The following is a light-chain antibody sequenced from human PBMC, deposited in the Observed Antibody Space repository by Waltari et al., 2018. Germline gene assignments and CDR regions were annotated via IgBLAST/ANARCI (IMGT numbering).Light chain of an antibody. CDR1: QSVSSY. J-gene: IGKJ5*01. CDR3: QQRSNWPPIT. Sequence: ELVLTQSPATLSLSPGERATLSCRASQSVSSYLAWYQQKPGQAPRLPIYDASNRATGIPARFSGSGSGTDFTLTISSLEPEDFAVYYCQQRSNWPPITFGQGTRLEIK. CDR2: DAS. V-gene: IGKV3-11*01.